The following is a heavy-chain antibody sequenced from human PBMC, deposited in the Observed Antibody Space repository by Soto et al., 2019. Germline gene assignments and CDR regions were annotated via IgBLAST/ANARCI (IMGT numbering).Heavy chain of an antibody. D-gene: IGHD2-15*01. CDR2: FRYSDNT. V-gene: IGHV4-39*02. J-gene: IGHJ6*04. Sequence: QLQLQESGPGLVKPSETLSLTCTVSGGSISRGPYSWGWIRQTPGEGLEWIGTFRYSDNTYYNTSLESRVTIYVDAYKNDFSLKVTSATVADTATYYCARLGGYCARTGCYGYYALDVWGKGTTVTVSS. CDR1: GGSISRGPYS. CDR3: ARLGGYCARTGCYGYYALDV.